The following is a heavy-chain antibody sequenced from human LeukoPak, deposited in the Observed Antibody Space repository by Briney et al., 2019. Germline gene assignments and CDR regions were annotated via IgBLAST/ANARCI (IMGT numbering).Heavy chain of an antibody. CDR3: ARDLSASWYSLAY. V-gene: IGHV3-20*04. CDR1: ALSIDDYG. J-gene: IGHJ4*02. CDR2: IDWSGGAI. D-gene: IGHD6-13*01. Sequence: GGSLRLSCVASALSIDDYGMSWVRQAPGKGLEWISGIDWSGGAISYSDSVKGRFTISRDNTKNSLYLQMTSLRVDDTAVYYCARDLSASWYSLAYWGQGTLVTVSS.